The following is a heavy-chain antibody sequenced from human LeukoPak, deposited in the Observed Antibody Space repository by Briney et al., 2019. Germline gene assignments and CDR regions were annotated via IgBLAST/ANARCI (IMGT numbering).Heavy chain of an antibody. CDR1: GFTFSSYA. D-gene: IGHD2-2*01. CDR3: ARPYCSRTDCYADAFDV. J-gene: IGHJ3*01. Sequence: PGRSLRLSCAASGFTFSSYAMHWVRQAPGKGLEWVAVIWYDGSNENYGDSVKGRFTISRDNFKNTLYLQMSSLRAEDTAVYYCARPYCSRTDCYADAFDVWGQGTMVTVSP. CDR2: IWYDGSNE. V-gene: IGHV3-33*01.